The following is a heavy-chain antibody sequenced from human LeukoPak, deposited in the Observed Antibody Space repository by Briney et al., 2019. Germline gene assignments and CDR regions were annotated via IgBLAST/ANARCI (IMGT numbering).Heavy chain of an antibody. Sequence: SQTLSLTCTVSGDSISSGDYYWSWIRQPAGKGLEWIGRISSSGSTNYNPSLKSRVTISVDTSKNQFSLKLSSVTAADTAVYYCARAGRRLFGVLIPLSFDYWGQGTPVTVSS. CDR2: ISSSGST. CDR1: GDSISSGDYY. V-gene: IGHV4-61*02. CDR3: ARAGRRLFGVLIPLSFDY. J-gene: IGHJ4*02. D-gene: IGHD3-3*01.